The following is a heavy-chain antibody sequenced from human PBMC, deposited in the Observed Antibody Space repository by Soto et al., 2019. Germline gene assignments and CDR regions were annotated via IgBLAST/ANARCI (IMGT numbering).Heavy chain of an antibody. D-gene: IGHD6-19*01. CDR1: GFTFKTYN. CDR2: IGTSGTPV. CDR3: AWDPSPDSSGWYYFDF. J-gene: IGHJ4*02. V-gene: IGHV3-48*02. Sequence: EVQLEESGGALVQPGGSLRLSCAASGFTFKTYNMNWVRQAPGKGLEWVSYIGTSGTPVYYADSMKGRFTISRDNAKNSRFLQMQRLRDVDTALYVCAWDPSPDSSGWYYFDFWGQGTLVTVSS.